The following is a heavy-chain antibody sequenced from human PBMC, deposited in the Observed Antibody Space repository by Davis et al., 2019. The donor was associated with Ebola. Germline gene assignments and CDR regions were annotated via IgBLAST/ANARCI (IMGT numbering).Heavy chain of an antibody. CDR3: AKMYMVAATRTLPDY. V-gene: IGHV3-23*01. D-gene: IGHD2-15*01. CDR2: ISARGGST. J-gene: IGHJ4*02. Sequence: GGSLRLSCVASGFTFGNYGMSWVRQAPEKGLEWVSSISARGGSTYYADSVKGRFTISRDNPKNTLHLQMNSLRVDDTAVYYCAKMYMVAATRTLPDYWGQGTLVTVSS. CDR1: GFTFGNYG.